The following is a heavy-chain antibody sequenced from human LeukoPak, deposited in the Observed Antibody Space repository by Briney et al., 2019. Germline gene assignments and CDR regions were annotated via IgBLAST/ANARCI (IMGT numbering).Heavy chain of an antibody. J-gene: IGHJ6*02. V-gene: IGHV1-69*13. CDR2: IIPIFGTA. CDR1: GGTFSSYA. Sequence: GASVKVSCKASGGTFSSYAISWVRQAPGQGLEWLGGIIPIFGTANYARKFQGRVTITADESTSTAYMELSSLRSEDTAVYYCARDRDIVVVVAATGYSYAYSMDVWGQGTTVTVSS. CDR3: ARDRDIVVVVAATGYSYAYSMDV. D-gene: IGHD2-15*01.